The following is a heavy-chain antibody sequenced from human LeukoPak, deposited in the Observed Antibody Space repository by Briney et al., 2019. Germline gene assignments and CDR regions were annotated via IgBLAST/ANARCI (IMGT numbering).Heavy chain of an antibody. CDR3: ASNTGTVFDY. Sequence: SETLSLTCAVYGGSFSGYYWSWIRQPPGKGLEWIGEINHSGSTNYNPSLRSRVTISLDLSKHQFSLNLTSVTAADTAVYHCASNTGTVFDYWGQGALVTVSS. D-gene: IGHD7-27*01. CDR1: GGSFSGYY. J-gene: IGHJ4*02. V-gene: IGHV4-34*01. CDR2: INHSGST.